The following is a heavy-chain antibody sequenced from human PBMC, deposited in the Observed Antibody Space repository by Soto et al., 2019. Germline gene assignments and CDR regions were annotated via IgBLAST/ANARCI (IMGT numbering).Heavy chain of an antibody. CDR2: ISWNSGSI. V-gene: IGHV3-9*01. CDR1: GFTFDDYA. Sequence: GGSLRLSCAASGFTFDDYAMHWVRQAPGKGLEWVSGISWNSGSIGYADSVKGRFTISRDNAKNSLYLQMNSLRAEDTALYYCAKDHHVHDFWSGYYHDAFDIWGQGTMVTVSS. J-gene: IGHJ3*02. CDR3: AKDHHVHDFWSGYYHDAFDI. D-gene: IGHD3-3*01.